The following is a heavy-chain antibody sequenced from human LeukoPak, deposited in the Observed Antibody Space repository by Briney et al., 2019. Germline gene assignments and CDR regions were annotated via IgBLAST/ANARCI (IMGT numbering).Heavy chain of an antibody. V-gene: IGHV4-59*01. J-gene: IGHJ5*02. CDR2: IYYSGST. D-gene: IGHD3-9*01. CDR3: ARGYYDILTGYHSPNWFDP. CDR1: GGSFSGYY. Sequence: SETLSLTCAVYGGSFSGYYWSWIRQPPGKGLEWIGYIYYSGSTNYNPSLKSRVTISVDTSKNQFSLKLSSVTAADTAVYYCARGYYDILTGYHSPNWFDPWGQGTLVTVSS.